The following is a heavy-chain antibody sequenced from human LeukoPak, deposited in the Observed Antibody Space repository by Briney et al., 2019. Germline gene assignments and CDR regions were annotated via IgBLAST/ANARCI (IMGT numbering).Heavy chain of an antibody. CDR2: IYSGGST. J-gene: IGHJ6*02. V-gene: IGHV3-66*01. CDR3: ARDAYISSWPHYYYYGMDV. D-gene: IGHD6-13*01. CDR1: GSTVSSNY. Sequence: PGGSLRLSCAASGSTVSSNYMSWVRQAPGKGLEWVSVIYSGGSTYYADSVKGRFTISRDNSKNTLYLQMNSLRAEDTAVYYCARDAYISSWPHYYYYGMDVWGQGTTVTVSS.